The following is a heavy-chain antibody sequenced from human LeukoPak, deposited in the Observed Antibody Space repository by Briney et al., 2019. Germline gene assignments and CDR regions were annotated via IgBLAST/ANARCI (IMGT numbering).Heavy chain of an antibody. CDR2: IFYSGST. CDR1: GGSINNYY. J-gene: IGHJ2*01. D-gene: IGHD3-22*01. V-gene: IGHV4-59*12. CDR3: ARAYYDTSGYPGWYFDL. Sequence: TSETLSLTCTVSGGSINNYYWSWIRQPPGKGLEYIGYIFYSGSTNYNPSLKSRVTMSVDTSKNQFSLKLTSVTAADTAVYYCARAYYDTSGYPGWYFDLWGRGTLVTVSS.